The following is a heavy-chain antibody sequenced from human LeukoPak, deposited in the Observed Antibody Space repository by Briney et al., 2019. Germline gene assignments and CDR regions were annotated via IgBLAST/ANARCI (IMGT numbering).Heavy chain of an antibody. CDR3: ARGTALQDY. CDR2: INSDGTIT. V-gene: IGHV3-74*01. D-gene: IGHD2-2*02. Sequence: GGSLRLSCAASGFTFTSYWMHWVRQVPGKGLVWVSDINSDGTITHYADSVKGRFTVSRDNAQDMLYLQMNSLRAEDTAVYYCARGTALQDYWGQGTLVTVSS. CDR1: GFTFTSYW. J-gene: IGHJ4*02.